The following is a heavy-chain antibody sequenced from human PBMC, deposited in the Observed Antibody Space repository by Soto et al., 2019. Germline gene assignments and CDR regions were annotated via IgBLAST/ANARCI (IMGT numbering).Heavy chain of an antibody. CDR3: AREAGCSGTNCNVYFDY. CDR1: RLTFSNYG. V-gene: IGHV3-30*03. D-gene: IGHD2-15*01. J-gene: IGHJ4*01. CDR2: ISYESIST. Sequence: GGSLRLSCVASRLTFSNYGMHWVRQAPGKGLEWVAVISYESISTVYRDSVRGRFTISRDNSRNTLYLHMNSLTPEDTAVYYCAREAGCSGTNCNVYFDYWGLGTLVTVSS.